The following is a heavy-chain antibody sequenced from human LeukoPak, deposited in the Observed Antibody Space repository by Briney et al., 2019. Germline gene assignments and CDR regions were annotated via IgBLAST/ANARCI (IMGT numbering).Heavy chain of an antibody. Sequence: GGSLRLSCAASGFTFSSSAMTWVRQAPGKGLEWVSGISGSGGSTYYADSVKGRFTISRDNSKNTLYLQMNSLRAEDTAVYYCAKALYYYDSSGYYYPYYFDYWGQGTLVTVSS. V-gene: IGHV3-23*01. CDR3: AKALYYYDSSGYYYPYYFDY. J-gene: IGHJ4*02. CDR1: GFTFSSSA. D-gene: IGHD3-22*01. CDR2: ISGSGGST.